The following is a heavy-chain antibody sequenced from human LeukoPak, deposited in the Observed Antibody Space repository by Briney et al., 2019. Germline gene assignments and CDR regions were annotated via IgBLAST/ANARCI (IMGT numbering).Heavy chain of an antibody. CDR3: VTTSFRTSTTWWYFDY. V-gene: IGHV3-53*01. D-gene: IGHD2-8*02. J-gene: IGHJ4*02. CDR2: IYSGGST. Sequence: GGSLRLSCAASGFTVSSNYMSWVRQAPGKGLEWVSVIYSGGSTYYADSVKGRFTISRDHSKNTLYLQMSSLRAEDTAVYYCVTTSFRTSTTWWYFDYWGQGTLVTVSS. CDR1: GFTVSSNY.